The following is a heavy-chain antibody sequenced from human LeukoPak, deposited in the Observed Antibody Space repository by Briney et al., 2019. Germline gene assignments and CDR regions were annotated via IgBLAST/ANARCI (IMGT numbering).Heavy chain of an antibody. CDR1: GGSINSYY. D-gene: IGHD6-19*01. CDR3: ARSAGWHFDY. CDR2: IYYTGNT. V-gene: IGHV4-59*01. Sequence: SETLSLTCTVSGGSINSYYWSWIRQPPGKGLEGIGYIYYTGNTNYNPSLKSRVTMSVDLPSDQFSLKLTSVTAADTAVYYCARSAGWHFDYWGQGSLVTVSS. J-gene: IGHJ4*02.